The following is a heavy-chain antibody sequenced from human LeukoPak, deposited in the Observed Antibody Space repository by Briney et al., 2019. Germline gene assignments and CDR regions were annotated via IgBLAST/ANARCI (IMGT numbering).Heavy chain of an antibody. V-gene: IGHV1-2*02. CDR2: INPNSGGT. D-gene: IGHD1-14*01. Sequence: ASVKVSCKAPGYTFTGYYMHWVRQAPGQGLEWMGWINPNSGGTNYAQKFQGRVTMTRDTSISTAYMELSRLRSDDTAVYYCARFGMARNWFDPWGQGTLVTVSS. CDR3: ARFGMARNWFDP. CDR1: GYTFTGYY. J-gene: IGHJ5*02.